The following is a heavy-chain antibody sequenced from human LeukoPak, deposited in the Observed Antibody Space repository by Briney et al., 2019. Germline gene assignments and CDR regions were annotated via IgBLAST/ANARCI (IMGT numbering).Heavy chain of an antibody. Sequence: PSETLSLTCTVSGGSISSYYWSWIRQPPGKGLEWIGYIYYSGSTNYNPSLKSRVTISVDTSKNQFSLKLSSVTAADTAVYYCARPHVTPWGYYDLWGRGTLVTVSS. CDR1: GGSISSYY. J-gene: IGHJ2*01. CDR2: IYYSGST. D-gene: IGHD2-21*02. CDR3: ARPHVTPWGYYDL. V-gene: IGHV4-59*08.